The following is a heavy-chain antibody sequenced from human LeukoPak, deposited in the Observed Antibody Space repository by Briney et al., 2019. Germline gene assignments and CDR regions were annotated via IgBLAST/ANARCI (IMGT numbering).Heavy chain of an antibody. V-gene: IGHV1-2*02. CDR2: INPNSGGT. D-gene: IGHD2-15*01. J-gene: IGHJ6*03. Sequence: GASVKVSCKASGGTFSSYAISWVRQAPGQGLEWMGWINPNSGGTNYAQKFQGRVTMTRDTSISTAYMELSRLRSDDTAVYYCARVCSGGSCGSGAVSYYMDVWGKGTTVTVSS. CDR3: ARVCSGGSCGSGAVSYYMDV. CDR1: GGTFSSYA.